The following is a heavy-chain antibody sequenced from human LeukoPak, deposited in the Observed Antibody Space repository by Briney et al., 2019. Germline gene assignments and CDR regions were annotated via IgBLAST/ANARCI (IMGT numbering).Heavy chain of an antibody. CDR1: GFTFGIYD. Sequence: PGGSLRLSCAASGFTFGIYDMNWVRQAPGKGLEWVSSITTDSSYIYYADSVRGRFTISRDNAKSSLFLQMNSLRAEDTAVYYCARDEIGAGYIAAAGSDYWGQGTLVTVSS. CDR3: ARDEIGAGYIAAAGSDY. J-gene: IGHJ4*02. CDR2: ITTDSSYI. D-gene: IGHD6-13*01. V-gene: IGHV3-21*06.